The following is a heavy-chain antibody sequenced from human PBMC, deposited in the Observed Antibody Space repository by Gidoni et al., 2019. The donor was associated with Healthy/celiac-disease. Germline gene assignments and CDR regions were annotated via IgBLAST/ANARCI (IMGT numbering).Heavy chain of an antibody. CDR2: IGTAGDP. V-gene: IGHV3-13*05. CDR3: ARGAGTTDYYGMDV. D-gene: IGHD4-17*01. J-gene: IGHJ6*02. Sequence: EVQLVESGGGLVQPGGSLRLSCAASGFTFSSYDMHWVRQATGKGLEWVSAIGTAGDPYYPGSVKGRFTISRENAKNSLYLQMNSLRAGDTAVYYCARGAGTTDYYGMDVWGQGTTVTVSS. CDR1: GFTFSSYD.